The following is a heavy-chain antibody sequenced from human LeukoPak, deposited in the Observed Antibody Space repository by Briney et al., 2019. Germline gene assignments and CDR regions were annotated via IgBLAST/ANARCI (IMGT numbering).Heavy chain of an antibody. CDR1: GGSISSSSYY. CDR2: IYYSGST. D-gene: IGHD5-12*01. J-gene: IGHJ5*02. CDR3: ASRVEDSGYDEGNWFDP. Sequence: TSETLSLTCTVSGGSISSSSYYWGWIRQPPGKGLEWIGSIYYSGSTYYNPSLKSRVTISVDTSKNQFSLKLGSVTAADTAVYYCASRVEDSGYDEGNWFDPWGQGTLVTVSS. V-gene: IGHV4-39*01.